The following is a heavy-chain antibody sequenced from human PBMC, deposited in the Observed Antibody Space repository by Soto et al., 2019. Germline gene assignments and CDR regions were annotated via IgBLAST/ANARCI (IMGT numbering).Heavy chain of an antibody. J-gene: IGHJ6*02. CDR2: ISPYNDHT. CDR3: ARGGYYDTTWGKLSHIGFDV. CDR1: GYTFIRYG. D-gene: IGHD3-16*01. Sequence: QVQLAQSTGEVKKPGASVRVSCKATGYTFIRYGIAWVRQAPGQGFEWMGWISPYNDHTVYAQKFQGRVTMTADTSTRAVYMKLRRLKSDDTAVYYCARGGYYDTTWGKLSHIGFDVWGQGTSVSVSS. V-gene: IGHV1-18*01.